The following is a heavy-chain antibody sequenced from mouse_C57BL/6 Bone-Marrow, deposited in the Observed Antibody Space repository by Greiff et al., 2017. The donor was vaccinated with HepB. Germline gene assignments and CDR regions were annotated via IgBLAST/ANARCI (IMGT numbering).Heavy chain of an antibody. V-gene: IGHV5-17*01. Sequence: EVHLVESGGGLVKPGGSLKLSCAASGFTFSDYGMHWVRQAPEKGLEWVAYISSGSSTIYYADTVKGLFTISRDNAKNTLFLQMTSLRSEDTAMYYCARRLRRPHYYAMDYWGQGTSVTVSS. CDR3: ARRLRRPHYYAMDY. D-gene: IGHD2-2*01. CDR2: ISSGSSTI. CDR1: GFTFSDYG. J-gene: IGHJ4*01.